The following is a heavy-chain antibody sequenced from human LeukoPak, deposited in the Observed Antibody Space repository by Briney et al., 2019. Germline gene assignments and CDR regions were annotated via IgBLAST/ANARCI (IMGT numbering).Heavy chain of an antibody. D-gene: IGHD5-18*01. CDR3: ARDLGGYSYGSHFDY. CDR1: GFTFSRYS. V-gene: IGHV3-21*01. CDR2: ITTSSSYI. J-gene: IGHJ4*02. Sequence: GGSLRLSCAASGFTFSRYSLNWVRQAPGKGLGWVSSITTSSSYIYYADSVKGRFTISRDNARNSLYLHMNSLRAEDTAVYYCARDLGGYSYGSHFDYWGQGTLVTVSS.